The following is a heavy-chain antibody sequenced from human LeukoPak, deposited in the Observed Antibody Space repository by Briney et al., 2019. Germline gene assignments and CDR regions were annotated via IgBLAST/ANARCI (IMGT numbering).Heavy chain of an antibody. J-gene: IGHJ4*02. V-gene: IGHV4-34*01. CDR3: ARVTAARRGVDY. D-gene: IGHD6-6*01. Sequence: SETLSLTCVVYGGSFSGYYWSWIRQPPGKGLEWIGEINHSGSTNYNPSLKSRVTISVDTSKNQFSLKLSSVTAADTAVYYCARVTAARRGVDYWGQGTLVTVSS. CDR1: GGSFSGYY. CDR2: INHSGST.